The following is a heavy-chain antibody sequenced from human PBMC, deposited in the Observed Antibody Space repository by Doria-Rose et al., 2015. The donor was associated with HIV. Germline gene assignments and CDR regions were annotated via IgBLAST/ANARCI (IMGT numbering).Heavy chain of an antibody. J-gene: IGHJ5*02. D-gene: IGHD6-19*01. CDR2: IYYGGNT. V-gene: IGHV4-59*01. Sequence: SWIRQSPGKGLEYIGNIYYGGNTDYNPSLKSRVTTSLDTSKNQVSLKLRPVTAADTAVYYCARARAVAGRGSWFDPWGQGTLVTVSS. CDR3: ARARAVAGRGSWFDP.